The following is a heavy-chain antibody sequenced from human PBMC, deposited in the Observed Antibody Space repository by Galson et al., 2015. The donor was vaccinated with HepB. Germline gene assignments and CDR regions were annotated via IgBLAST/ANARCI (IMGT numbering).Heavy chain of an antibody. CDR3: ARSLPTVTRSDDAFDI. D-gene: IGHD4-17*01. V-gene: IGHV5-51*03. Sequence: QSGAEVTKPGESLKISCKGSGYSFTSYWIGWVRQMPGKGLEWMGIIYPGDSDTRYSPSFQGQVTISADKSISTAYLQCSSLKASDTAMYYCARSLPTVTRSDDAFDIWCQGTIVTVSS. J-gene: IGHJ3*02. CDR1: GYSFTSYW. CDR2: IYPGDSDT.